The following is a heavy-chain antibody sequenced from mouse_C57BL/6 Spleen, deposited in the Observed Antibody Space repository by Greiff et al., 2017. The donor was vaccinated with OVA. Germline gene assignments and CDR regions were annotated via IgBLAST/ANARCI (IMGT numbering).Heavy chain of an antibody. CDR2: ISSGSSTI. CDR1: GFTFSDYG. Sequence: EVKVVDSGGGLVKPGGSLKLSCAASGFTFSDYGMHWVRQAPEKGLEWVAYISSGSSTIYYADTVKGRFTISRDNAKNTLFLQMTSLRSEDTAMYYCARDYYGSSHYFDYWGQGTTLTVSS. CDR3: ARDYYGSSHYFDY. V-gene: IGHV5-17*01. D-gene: IGHD1-1*01. J-gene: IGHJ2*01.